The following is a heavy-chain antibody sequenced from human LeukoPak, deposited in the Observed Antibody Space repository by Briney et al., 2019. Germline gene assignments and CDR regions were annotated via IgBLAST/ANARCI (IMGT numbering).Heavy chain of an antibody. D-gene: IGHD6-13*01. V-gene: IGHV5-10-1*01. J-gene: IGHJ4*02. CDR2: IDPSGSYT. CDR1: GYSFTSYW. CDR3: ARRQYSSSWYDY. Sequence: GESLKISCKGSGYSFTSYWISWVRQMPGKGLEWMGRIDPSGSYTNYSPSFQGHVTIPADKSISTAYLQWSSLKASDTAMYYCARRQYSSSWYDYWGQGTLVTVSS.